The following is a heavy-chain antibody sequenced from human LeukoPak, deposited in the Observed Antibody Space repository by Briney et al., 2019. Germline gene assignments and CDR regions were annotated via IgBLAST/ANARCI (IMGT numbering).Heavy chain of an antibody. V-gene: IGHV3-30*03. Sequence: GGSLRLSCAASGFTFSSYGMHWVRQAPGKGLEWVAVISYDGSNKYYADSVKGRFTISRDNSKNTLYLQMNSLRAEDTAVYYCARHREWPRPYYYYGMDVWGQGTTVTVSS. D-gene: IGHD3-3*01. CDR3: ARHREWPRPYYYYGMDV. CDR2: ISYDGSNK. CDR1: GFTFSSYG. J-gene: IGHJ6*02.